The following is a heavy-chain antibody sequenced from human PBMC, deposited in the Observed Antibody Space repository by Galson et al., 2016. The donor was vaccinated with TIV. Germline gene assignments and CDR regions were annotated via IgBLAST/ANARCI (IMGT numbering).Heavy chain of an antibody. D-gene: IGHD3-22*01. J-gene: IGHJ5*02. V-gene: IGHV1-69*13. CDR2: IVPMFGTT. CDR1: GVTFSYFA. CDR3: ARGRGIYDSSGYFLFDH. Sequence: VKVSCKASGVTFSYFAFSWVRQAPGQGLERMGGIVPMFGTTNYAQKFQGRVTISADESTTTAYLELSSLRSEDTAVYYCARGRGIYDSSGYFLFDHWGQGTLVTVSS.